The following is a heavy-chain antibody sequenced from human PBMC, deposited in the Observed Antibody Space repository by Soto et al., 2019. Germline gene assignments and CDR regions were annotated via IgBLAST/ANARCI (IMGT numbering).Heavy chain of an antibody. Sequence: GGSLRLSCAASGFPFSNFEMNWVRQAPGKGLEWISYISSTASTIYYADSVKGRFTISRDNAKNSLFLQMNSLRPEDTAVYYCAPGGATGGDRWGQGALVTVSS. V-gene: IGHV3-48*03. J-gene: IGHJ5*02. CDR2: ISSTASTI. CDR3: APGGATGGDR. CDR1: GFPFSNFE. D-gene: IGHD2-8*02.